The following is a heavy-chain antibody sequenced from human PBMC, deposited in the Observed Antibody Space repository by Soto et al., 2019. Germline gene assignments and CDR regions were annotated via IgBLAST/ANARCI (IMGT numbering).Heavy chain of an antibody. CDR2: IKQDGSEK. CDR1: GFTFSSYW. D-gene: IGHD4-17*01. Sequence: GGSLRLSCAASGFTFSSYWMSWVRQAPGKGLEWVANIKQDGSEKYYVDSVKGRFTISRDNAKNSLYLQMNSLRAEDTAVYYCASLDTVTGSAEYFQHWGQGTLVTVSS. V-gene: IGHV3-7*01. J-gene: IGHJ1*01. CDR3: ASLDTVTGSAEYFQH.